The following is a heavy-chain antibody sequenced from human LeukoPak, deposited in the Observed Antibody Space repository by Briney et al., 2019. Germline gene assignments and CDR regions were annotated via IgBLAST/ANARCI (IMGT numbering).Heavy chain of an antibody. J-gene: IGHJ4*02. V-gene: IGHV3-21*01. Sequence: GGSLRLSCAASGFTFSSYSMNWVRQAPGKGLEWVSSISSSSSYIYYADSVKGRFTISRDNAKNPLYLQMNSLRAEDTAVYYCARESGGKSSYFDYWGQGTLVTVSS. CDR1: GFTFSSYS. CDR3: ARESGGKSSYFDY. D-gene: IGHD1-26*01. CDR2: ISSSSSYI.